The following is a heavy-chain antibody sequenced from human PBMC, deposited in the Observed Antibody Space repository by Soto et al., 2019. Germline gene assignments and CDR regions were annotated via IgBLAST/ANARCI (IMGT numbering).Heavy chain of an antibody. J-gene: IGHJ5*02. CDR1: GYSFTSYW. Sequence: GESLKISCXGSGYSFTSYWIGWVRQMPGKGLEWMGIIYPGDSDTRYSPSFQGQVTISADKSISTAYLQWSSLKASDTAMYYCAGTYYYDSSGNLPQQNWFDPWGQGTLVTVS. V-gene: IGHV5-51*01. CDR2: IYPGDSDT. D-gene: IGHD3-22*01. CDR3: AGTYYYDSSGNLPQQNWFDP.